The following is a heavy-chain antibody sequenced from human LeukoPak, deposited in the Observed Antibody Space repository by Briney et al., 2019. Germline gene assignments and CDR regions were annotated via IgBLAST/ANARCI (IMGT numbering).Heavy chain of an antibody. CDR3: ARVAREYSSSWYPYYFDY. Sequence: SETLSLTCTVSGGSISSYYWSWIRQPPGKGLEWIGYIYFSGSTNCNPSLKSRVTISVDTSKNQFSLKLSSVTAADTAVYFCARVAREYSSSWYPYYFDYWGQGTLVTVSS. CDR1: GGSISSYY. D-gene: IGHD6-13*01. J-gene: IGHJ4*02. CDR2: IYFSGST. V-gene: IGHV4-59*01.